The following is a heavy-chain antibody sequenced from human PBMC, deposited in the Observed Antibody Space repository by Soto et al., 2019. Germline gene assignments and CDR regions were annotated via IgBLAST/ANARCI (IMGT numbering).Heavy chain of an antibody. J-gene: IGHJ6*02. CDR1: GFTFSSYG. CDR3: ARDADGHAGTGGGMDV. D-gene: IGHD6-13*01. V-gene: IGHV3-33*01. Sequence: QVQLVESGGGVVQPGTSLRLSCAVSGFTFSSYGMHWVRQAPGKGLEWVAVIWHDGSKKYYVDSVKGRFTISRDSSKNIMYVQMNSLRVEDRAVYYWARDADGHAGTGGGMDVWGQGATVTASS. CDR2: IWHDGSKK.